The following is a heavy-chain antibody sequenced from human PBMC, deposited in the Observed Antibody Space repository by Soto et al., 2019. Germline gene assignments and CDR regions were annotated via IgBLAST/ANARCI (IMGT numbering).Heavy chain of an antibody. Sequence: ASVKVSCKASGYTFTSYDINWVRQATGQGLEWMGWMNPNSGNTGYAQKFQGRVTMTRNTSISTAYMELSSLRSEDTAVYYCARGPYYSGYDLLYYYYGMDVWGQGTTVTVSS. J-gene: IGHJ6*02. D-gene: IGHD5-12*01. CDR3: ARGPYYSGYDLLYYYYGMDV. CDR1: GYTFTSYD. CDR2: MNPNSGNT. V-gene: IGHV1-8*01.